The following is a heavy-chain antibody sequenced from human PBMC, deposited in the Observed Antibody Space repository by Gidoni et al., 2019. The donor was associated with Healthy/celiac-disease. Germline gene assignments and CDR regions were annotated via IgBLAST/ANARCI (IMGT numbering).Heavy chain of an antibody. CDR1: GFTFSSYA. CDR3: ARGTLVGDTGLFDY. V-gene: IGHV3-30*04. Sequence: QVQLVESGGGVVQPGRSLRLSCAASGFTFSSYAMHWVRQAPGKGLEWVAVISYDGSNKYYADSVKGRFTISRDNSKNTLYLQMNSLRAEDTAVYYCARGTLVGDTGLFDYWGQGTLVTVSS. CDR2: ISYDGSNK. J-gene: IGHJ4*02. D-gene: IGHD1-26*01.